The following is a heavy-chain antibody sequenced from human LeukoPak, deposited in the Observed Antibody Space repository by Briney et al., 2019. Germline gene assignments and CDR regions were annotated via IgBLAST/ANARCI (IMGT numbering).Heavy chain of an antibody. CDR3: ARAKDYGDHNYYYGMDV. D-gene: IGHD4-17*01. CDR1: GYTFTSYD. J-gene: IGHJ6*04. CDR2: MNPNSGNT. Sequence: ASVKVSCKASGYTFTSYDINWVRQATGQGLEWMGWMNPNSGNTVYAQKFQGRVTMTRNTSISTAYMELSSLRSEDTAVYYCARAKDYGDHNYYYGMDVWGKGTTVTVSS. V-gene: IGHV1-8*01.